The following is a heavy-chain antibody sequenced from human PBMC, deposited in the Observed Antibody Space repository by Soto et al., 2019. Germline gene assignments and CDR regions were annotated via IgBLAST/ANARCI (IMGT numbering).Heavy chain of an antibody. J-gene: IGHJ4*02. V-gene: IGHV4-59*01. CDR3: ARQNYDILNGYDY. D-gene: IGHD3-9*01. Sequence: SETLSLTCTVSGGSISSYYWSWIRQPPGKGLEWIGYIYYSGSTNYNPSLKSRVTISVDTSKNQFSLKLSSVTAADTAVYYCARQNYDILNGYDYWGQGTLVTVSS. CDR1: GGSISSYY. CDR2: IYYSGST.